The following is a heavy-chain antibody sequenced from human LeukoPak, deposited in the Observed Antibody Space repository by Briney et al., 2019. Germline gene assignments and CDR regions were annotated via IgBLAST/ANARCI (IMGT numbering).Heavy chain of an antibody. CDR1: GGSISSSSYY. CDR2: IYYSGST. V-gene: IGHV4-39*01. CDR3: ATSYGSAYYFDY. Sequence: SETLSLTCTVSGGSISSSSYYWGWIRQPPGKGLEWIGSIYYSGSTYYNPSLKSRVTISVDTSKNQFSLKLSSVTAADTAVYYCATSYGSAYYFDYWGQGTLVTVSS. D-gene: IGHD3-10*01. J-gene: IGHJ4*02.